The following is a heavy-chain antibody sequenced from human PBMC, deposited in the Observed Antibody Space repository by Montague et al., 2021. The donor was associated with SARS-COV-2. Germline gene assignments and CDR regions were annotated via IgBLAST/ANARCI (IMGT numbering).Heavy chain of an antibody. CDR1: GGSISNYY. CDR3: ARGGGYYNYGLDV. J-gene: IGHJ6*02. V-gene: IGHV4-59*01. D-gene: IGHD3-22*01. Sequence: SETLSLTCTVSGGSISNYYWCWIRQPPGRGLEWIGYISYSGSTDYSPSLTSRVTISLATSKNQFSLTVTSVTAADTAVYYCARGGGYYNYGLDVWGPGTTVTVSS. CDR2: ISYSGST.